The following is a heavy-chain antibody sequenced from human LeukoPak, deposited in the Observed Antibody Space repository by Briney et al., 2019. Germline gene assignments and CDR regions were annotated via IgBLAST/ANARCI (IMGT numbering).Heavy chain of an antibody. Sequence: SETLSLTCAVYGGSFSGYYWSWIRQPPGKGLEWIGEINHSGSTNYNPSLKSRVTMSVDTSKNQFSLKLSSVTAADTAMYYCARGSSGSLPFDYWGQGTLVTVSS. CDR3: ARGSSGSLPFDY. J-gene: IGHJ4*02. D-gene: IGHD3-22*01. CDR2: INHSGST. V-gene: IGHV4-34*01. CDR1: GGSFSGYY.